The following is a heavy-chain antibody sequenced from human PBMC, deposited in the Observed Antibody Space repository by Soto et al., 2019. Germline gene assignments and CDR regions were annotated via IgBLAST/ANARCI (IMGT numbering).Heavy chain of an antibody. CDR3: TTALDYYDSSGYPAY. V-gene: IGHV3-15*07. Sequence: GGSLRLSCAASGFTFSNAWMNWVRQAPGKGPEWVGRIKSKTDGGTTDYAAPVKGRFTISRDDSKNTLYLQMNSLKTEDTAVYYCTTALDYYDSSGYPAYWGQGTLVTVSS. CDR1: GFTFSNAW. D-gene: IGHD3-22*01. J-gene: IGHJ4*02. CDR2: IKSKTDGGTT.